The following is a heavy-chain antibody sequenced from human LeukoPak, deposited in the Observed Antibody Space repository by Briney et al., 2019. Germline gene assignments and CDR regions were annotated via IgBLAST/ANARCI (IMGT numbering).Heavy chain of an antibody. CDR3: ANARGIAVAGSFDY. J-gene: IGHJ4*02. D-gene: IGHD6-19*01. V-gene: IGHV3-23*01. CDR2: ISGSGGST. CDR1: GFTFSSYW. Sequence: GGSLRLSCAASGFTFSSYWMSWVRQAPGKGLESVSAISGSGGSTYYADSVKGRFTISRDNSKNTLYLQMNSLRAEDTAVYYCANARGIAVAGSFDYWGQGTLVTVSS.